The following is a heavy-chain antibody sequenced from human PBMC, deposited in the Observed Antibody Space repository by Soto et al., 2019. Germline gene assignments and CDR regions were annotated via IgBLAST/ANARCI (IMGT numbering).Heavy chain of an antibody. D-gene: IGHD1-1*01. CDR2: INPSGGST. J-gene: IGHJ6*02. Sequence: QVQLVQSGAEVKKPGASVKVSCKASGYTFTSYYMHWVRQAPGQGLEWMGIINPSGGSTSYAQKFQGRVTMTRDTSTSTVYMELSSLSSEDTAVYYCARDILEPPQPLIYGMDVWGQGTTVTVSS. CDR3: ARDILEPPQPLIYGMDV. V-gene: IGHV1-46*01. CDR1: GYTFTSYY.